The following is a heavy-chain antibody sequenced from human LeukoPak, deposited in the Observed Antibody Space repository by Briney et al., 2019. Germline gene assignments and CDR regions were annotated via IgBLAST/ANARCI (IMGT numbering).Heavy chain of an antibody. CDR1: GGSISSSNW. D-gene: IGHD1-26*01. J-gene: IGHJ4*02. CDR3: VRDRRRELTFDY. Sequence: PSETLSLTCAVSGGSISSSNWWSWVRQPPGKGLEWIGEIYHSGSTNYNPSLKSRVTISVDKSKNQFSLKLSSVTAADTAVYYCVRDRRRELTFDYWGQGTLVTVSS. CDR2: IYHSGST. V-gene: IGHV4-4*02.